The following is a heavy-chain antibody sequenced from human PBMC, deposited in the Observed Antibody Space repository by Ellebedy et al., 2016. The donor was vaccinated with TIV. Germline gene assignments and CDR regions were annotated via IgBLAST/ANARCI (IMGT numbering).Heavy chain of an antibody. V-gene: IGHV1-2*02. D-gene: IGHD3-10*01. CDR3: ARDRAVRRGVINPYWYFDV. CDR2: INPKSGGT. Sequence: AASVKVSCKASGYTFTGYYMHWVRQAPGQGLEWMGWINPKSGGTNYAQKFQGSVTMTRDTSISTAYMELSRLTSDDPAVYYCARDRAVRRGVINPYWYFDVWGRGTLVTVSS. CDR1: GYTFTGYY. J-gene: IGHJ2*01.